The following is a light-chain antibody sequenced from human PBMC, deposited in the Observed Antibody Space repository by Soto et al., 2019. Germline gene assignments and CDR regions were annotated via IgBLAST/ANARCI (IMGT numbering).Light chain of an antibody. CDR1: QSISIW. CDR2: DAS. CDR3: QHYNNYFSWT. V-gene: IGKV1-5*01. J-gene: IGKJ1*01. Sequence: DIQMTQSPSTLSASVGDRVTITCRASQSISIWLAWYQQKPGKAPNILIYDASTLVSGVPSRFSGSGSGTEFTPTISSLQPDDVATYYYQHYNNYFSWTFGQGTKVEIK.